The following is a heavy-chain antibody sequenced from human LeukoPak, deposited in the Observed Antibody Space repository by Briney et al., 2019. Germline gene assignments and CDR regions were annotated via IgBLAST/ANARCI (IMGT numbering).Heavy chain of an antibody. CDR1: GGSFSGYY. Sequence: SETLSLTCAVYGGSFSGYYWSWIRQPPGKGLEWIGVINHSGSTNYNPSLKSRVTISVDTSKNQFSLKLSSVTAADTAVYYCARHMVRGVIEKFDYWGQGTLVTVSS. D-gene: IGHD3-10*01. CDR3: ARHMVRGVIEKFDY. V-gene: IGHV4-34*01. J-gene: IGHJ4*02. CDR2: INHSGST.